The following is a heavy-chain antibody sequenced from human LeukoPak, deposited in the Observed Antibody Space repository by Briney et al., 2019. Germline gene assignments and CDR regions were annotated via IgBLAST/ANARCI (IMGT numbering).Heavy chain of an antibody. CDR1: GFTFDDYA. J-gene: IGHJ4*02. CDR2: ISWNSGSI. D-gene: IGHD3-16*01. CDR3: AKSLGYSGGYYFDY. V-gene: IGHV3-9*03. Sequence: GGSLRLSCAASGFTFDDYAMHWVRQAPGKGLKWVSGISWNSGSIGYADSVKGRFTISRDNAKNSLYLQMNSLRAEDMALYYCAKSLGYSGGYYFDYWGQGTLVTVSS.